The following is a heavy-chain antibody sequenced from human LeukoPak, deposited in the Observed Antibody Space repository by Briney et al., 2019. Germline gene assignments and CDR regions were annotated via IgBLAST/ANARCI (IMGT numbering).Heavy chain of an antibody. Sequence: ASVKVSCKASGYTFTGYYMHWERQAPGQGLEWMGRINPNSGGTNYAQKFQGSVTMTKDTSISTGYMELSRLRSDDTAVYYCARAPLGYNWFDPWGQGTLVTVSS. CDR1: GYTFTGYY. D-gene: IGHD3-10*01. V-gene: IGHV1-2*06. CDR3: ARAPLGYNWFDP. J-gene: IGHJ5*02. CDR2: INPNSGGT.